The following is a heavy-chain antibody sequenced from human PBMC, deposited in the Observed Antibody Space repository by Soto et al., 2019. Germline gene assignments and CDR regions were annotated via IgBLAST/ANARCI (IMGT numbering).Heavy chain of an antibody. Sequence: ASVKVSCKASGYTFTGYYMHWVRQAPGQGLEWMGWINPNSGGTNYAQKFQGWVTMTRDTSISTAYMELSRLRSDDTAVYYCARNEEECCSTSCYNTSYYYYYGMDVWGQGTTVTVSS. J-gene: IGHJ6*02. CDR2: INPNSGGT. V-gene: IGHV1-2*04. CDR3: ARNEEECCSTSCYNTSYYYYYGMDV. CDR1: GYTFTGYY. D-gene: IGHD2-2*02.